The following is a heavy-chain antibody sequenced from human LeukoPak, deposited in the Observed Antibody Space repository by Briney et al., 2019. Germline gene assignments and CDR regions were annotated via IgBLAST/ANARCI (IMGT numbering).Heavy chain of an antibody. CDR3: ALGELSPDAFDI. Sequence: SETLSLTCTVSGGSISSYYWSWIRQPPGKGLEWIGYIYYSGSTNYNPSLKSRVTISVDTSKNQFSLKLSPVTAADTAVYYCALGELSPDAFDIWGQGTMVTVSS. V-gene: IGHV4-59*01. CDR2: IYYSGST. D-gene: IGHD3-16*02. CDR1: GGSISSYY. J-gene: IGHJ3*02.